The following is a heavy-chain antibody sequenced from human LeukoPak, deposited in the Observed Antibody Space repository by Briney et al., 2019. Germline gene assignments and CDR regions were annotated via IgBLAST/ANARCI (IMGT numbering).Heavy chain of an antibody. CDR1: GGSFSGYY. J-gene: IGHJ5*02. CDR2: INHSGST. D-gene: IGHD1-14*01. CDR3: ARGIGTPNRRFDP. Sequence: SETLSLTCAVYGGSFSGYYWSWIRQPPGKGLEWIGEINHSGSTNYNPSLKSRVTISVDTSKNQFSLKLSSVTAADTAVYYCARGIGTPNRRFDPWGQGTLVTVSS. V-gene: IGHV4-34*01.